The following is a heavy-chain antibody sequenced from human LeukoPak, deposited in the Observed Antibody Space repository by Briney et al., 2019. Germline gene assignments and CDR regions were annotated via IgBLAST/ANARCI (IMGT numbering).Heavy chain of an antibody. CDR2: IIPIFGTA. CDR1: GGTFSSYA. V-gene: IGHV1-69*13. D-gene: IGHD2-15*01. J-gene: IGHJ6*02. CDR3: ARDRRCSGGSCAPRPYYYYYGMDV. Sequence: SVKVSCKASGGTFSSYAISWVRQAPGQGLEWMGGIIPIFGTANYAQKFQGRVTITADESTSTAYMELSSLRSEDTAMYYCARDRRCSGGSCAPRPYYYYYGMDVWGQGTTVTVSS.